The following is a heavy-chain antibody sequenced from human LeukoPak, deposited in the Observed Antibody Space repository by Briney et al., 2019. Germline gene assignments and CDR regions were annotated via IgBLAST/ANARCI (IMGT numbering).Heavy chain of an antibody. D-gene: IGHD3-3*01. V-gene: IGHV3-21*01. CDR1: GFTFSSYS. CDR3: ASNYDFWSNYFGYMDV. CDR2: ISSSSSYI. J-gene: IGHJ6*03. Sequence: GGSLRLSCAASGFTFSSYSMNWVRQAPGKGLEWVSSISSSSSYIYYADTVKGRFTISRDDARNSLYLQMNSLGAEDTAVYYCASNYDFWSNYFGYMDVWGKGTTVTVSS.